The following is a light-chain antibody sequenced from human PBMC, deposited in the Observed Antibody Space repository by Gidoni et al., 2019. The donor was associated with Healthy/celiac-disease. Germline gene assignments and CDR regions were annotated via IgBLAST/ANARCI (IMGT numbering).Light chain of an antibody. J-gene: IGLJ1*01. CDR3: SSYTSSSTPYYV. V-gene: IGLV2-14*03. Sequence: QSALTQPASVSGSPGQSITISCTGTSSDVGGSNYVSWYQQHPGKGPKLMIYDVSNRPSGVSNRFSGSKSGNTASLTISGLQAEDEADYYCSSYTSSSTPYYVFGTGTKVTVL. CDR2: DVS. CDR1: SSDVGGSNY.